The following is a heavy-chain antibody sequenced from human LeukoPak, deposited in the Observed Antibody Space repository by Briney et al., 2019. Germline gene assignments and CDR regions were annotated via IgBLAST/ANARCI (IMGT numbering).Heavy chain of an antibody. D-gene: IGHD4-23*01. CDR3: ARDLYGGNSPDY. V-gene: IGHV1-69*04. Sequence: GASVKVSCKASGDTFSSYTISWVRQTPGQGLEWMGRIIPILGIANYAQKFQGRVTITAGKSTSTAYMELSSLRSEDTAVYYCARDLYGGNSPDYWGQGTLVTVSS. J-gene: IGHJ4*01. CDR1: GDTFSSYT. CDR2: IIPILGIA.